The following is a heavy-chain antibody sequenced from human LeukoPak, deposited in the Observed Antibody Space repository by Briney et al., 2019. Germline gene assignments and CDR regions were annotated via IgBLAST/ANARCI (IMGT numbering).Heavy chain of an antibody. D-gene: IGHD3-3*01. Sequence: SGGSLRLSCAASGFTIGDYFMTWIRQAPGRGLEWVSYINSRGSSMYYAVSVKGRFTISRDNAKNSLYLQMNSLRAEDTAVYYCARDSHYDFWSGYPTSMDVWGKGTTVTVSS. V-gene: IGHV3-11*04. CDR2: INSRGSSM. J-gene: IGHJ6*03. CDR3: ARDSHYDFWSGYPTSMDV. CDR1: GFTIGDYF.